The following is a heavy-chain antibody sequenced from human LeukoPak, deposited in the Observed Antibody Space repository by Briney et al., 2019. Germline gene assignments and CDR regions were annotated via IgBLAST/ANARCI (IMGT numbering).Heavy chain of an antibody. V-gene: IGHV3-7*01. CDR2: IKQDGSEK. J-gene: IGHJ4*02. CDR1: GFTFSSYW. Sequence: RTGGSLRLSCAASGFTFSSYWMSWVRQAPGKGLEWVANIKQDGSEKYYVDSVKGRFTISRDNAKNSLYLQMNSLRAEDTAVYYCARDRLHYDFWSGYLWYWGQGTLVTVSS. D-gene: IGHD3-3*01. CDR3: ARDRLHYDFWSGYLWY.